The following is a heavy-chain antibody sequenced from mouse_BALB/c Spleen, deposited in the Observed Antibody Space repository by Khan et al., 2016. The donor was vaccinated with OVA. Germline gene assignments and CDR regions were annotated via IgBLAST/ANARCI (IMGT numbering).Heavy chain of an antibody. CDR2: INTYTGEP. CDR3: ARMKPYWYFDV. J-gene: IGHJ1*01. Sequence: QIQLVQSGPELKKPGETVKISCKASGYSFTNYGMNWVKQAPGKGLKWMGWINTYTGEPTYADDFKGRFAFSLETSASTAYLQINNLKNEYTATDFCARMKPYWYFDVWGAGTTVTVAS. V-gene: IGHV9-3-1*01. CDR1: GYSFTNYG.